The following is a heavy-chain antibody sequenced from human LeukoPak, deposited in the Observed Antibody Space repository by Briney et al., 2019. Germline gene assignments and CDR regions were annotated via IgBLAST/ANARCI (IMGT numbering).Heavy chain of an antibody. V-gene: IGHV1-8*01. CDR3: ARAPTIGDFWSGYYIYYYYGMVV. CDR2: MNPNRCNT. Sequence: ASVKVSCKAPGYTFTSYDINWVRQATGQGLEWMGWMNPNRCNTGYAQKFQGRVTMTRNTSISTAYMELSSLRSEDTAVYYCARAPTIGDFWSGYYIYYYYGMVVWGQGTTVTVSS. D-gene: IGHD3-3*01. CDR1: GYTFTSYD. J-gene: IGHJ6*02.